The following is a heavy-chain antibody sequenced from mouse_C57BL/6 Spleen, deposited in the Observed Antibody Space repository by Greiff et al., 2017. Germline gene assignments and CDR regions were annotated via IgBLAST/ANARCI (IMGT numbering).Heavy chain of an antibody. CDR3: ARRFPDV. CDR1: GYTFTSYW. V-gene: IGHV1-69*01. Sequence: QVQLQQPGAELVMPGASVKLSCKASGYTFTSYWMHWVKQRPGQGLEWIGEIDPSDSYTNYNQKFKGKSTLTVDKSSSTGYMQLSSLTSEDSAVYYCARRFPDVWGTGTTVTVSS. J-gene: IGHJ1*03. CDR2: IDPSDSYT.